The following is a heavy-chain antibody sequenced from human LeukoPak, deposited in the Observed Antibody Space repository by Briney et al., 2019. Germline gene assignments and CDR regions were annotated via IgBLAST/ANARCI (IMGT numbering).Heavy chain of an antibody. D-gene: IGHD3-22*01. CDR3: ATYYESTGYRFDY. CDR1: GGSISSSSYY. V-gene: IGHV4-39*02. CDR2: IYYSGST. Sequence: SETLSLTCTVSGGSISSSSYYWGWIRQPPGKGLEWIGSIYYSGSTYYNPSLKSRVTISVDTSKNHFSLRLSSVTAADTAVYYCATYYESTGYRFDYWGQGALVTVSS. J-gene: IGHJ4*02.